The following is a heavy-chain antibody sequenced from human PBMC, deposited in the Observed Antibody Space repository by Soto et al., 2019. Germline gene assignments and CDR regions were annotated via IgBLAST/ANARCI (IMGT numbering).Heavy chain of an antibody. J-gene: IGHJ3*01. Sequence: VQLVESGGGLVRPGGSLRLSCAASGFTFSYYWMHWVRQAPGKGVVWVSRIHSDGSSTTYADFVKGRFIISRDNARNTVDLQMNSVRVEDTAVYYCARGDRGAFDLWGQGKVVTVSS. CDR2: IHSDGSST. CDR3: ARGDRGAFDL. D-gene: IGHD1-26*01. CDR1: GFTFSYYW. V-gene: IGHV3-74*01.